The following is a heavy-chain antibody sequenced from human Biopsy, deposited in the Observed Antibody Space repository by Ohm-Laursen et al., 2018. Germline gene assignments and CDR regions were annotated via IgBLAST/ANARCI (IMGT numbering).Heavy chain of an antibody. Sequence: SLRLSCAASGFTFSVYWMGWVRQAPGPGLECVSVINGSGGSTYYADPVKGRFTISRDNSKNTLYLQMNSLRAEDTAMYYYARDLYDFCGGCPFDPWGQGTLVTVS. CDR1: GFTFSVYW. D-gene: IGHD3-3*01. V-gene: IGHV3-23*01. CDR2: INGSGGST. J-gene: IGHJ5*02. CDR3: ARDLYDFCGGCPFDP.